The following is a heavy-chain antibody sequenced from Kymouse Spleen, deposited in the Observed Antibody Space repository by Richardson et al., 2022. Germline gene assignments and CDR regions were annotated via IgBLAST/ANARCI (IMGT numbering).Heavy chain of an antibody. CDR3: ARGRIAVAAPFDY. Sequence: QVQLQQWGAGLLKPSETLSLTCAVYGGSFSGYYWSWIRQPPGKGLEWIGEINHSGSTNYNPSLKSRVTISVDTSKNQFSLKLSSVTAADTAVYYCARGRIAVAAPFDYWGQGTLVTVSS. J-gene: IGHJ4*02. CDR1: GGSFSGYY. CDR2: INHSGST. V-gene: IGHV4-34*01. D-gene: IGHD6-19*01.